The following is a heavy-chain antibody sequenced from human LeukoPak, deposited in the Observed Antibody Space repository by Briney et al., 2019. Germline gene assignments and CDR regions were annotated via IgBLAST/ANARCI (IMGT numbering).Heavy chain of an antibody. V-gene: IGHV1-2*02. D-gene: IGHD2-15*01. CDR1: GYTFTGYY. CDR3: ARGYCSGGSCPARIDP. Sequence: GASVKVSCKASGYTFTGYYMHWVRQAPGQGLEWMGCINPNSGGTNYAQKFQGRVTMTRDTSISTAYMELSRLRSDDTAVYYCARGYCSGGSCPARIDPWGQGTLVTVSS. CDR2: INPNSGGT. J-gene: IGHJ5*02.